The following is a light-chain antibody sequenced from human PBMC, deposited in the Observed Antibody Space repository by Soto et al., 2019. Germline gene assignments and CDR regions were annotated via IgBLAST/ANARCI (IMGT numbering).Light chain of an antibody. CDR2: DTS. CDR1: QNVDSNY. CDR3: QQYAGSPWT. V-gene: IGKV3-20*01. J-gene: IGKJ1*01. Sequence: EIVLTQSPGTLSLSPGERATLSCRASQNVDSNYLAWYQQKPGQAPRLLIYDTSSRATGIPDRFSGSGSGTDFTLTISRLEPEDFAVYYCQQYAGSPWTFGQGTKVDIK.